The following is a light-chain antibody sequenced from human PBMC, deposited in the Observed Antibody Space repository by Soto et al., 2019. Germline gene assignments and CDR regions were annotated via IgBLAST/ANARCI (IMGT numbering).Light chain of an antibody. J-gene: IGLJ1*01. CDR3: AAWDDRLSGHV. CDR2: SDD. Sequence: QSVLTQPPSASGTPGQRVTISCSGSSSNIGSNAVSWYQHFPGTAPKVLIYSDDQRPSGVPDRFSGSKSGTSASLAISGLRPEDEADYYCAAWDDRLSGHVFGTGTKLTVL. CDR1: SSNIGSNA. V-gene: IGLV1-47*02.